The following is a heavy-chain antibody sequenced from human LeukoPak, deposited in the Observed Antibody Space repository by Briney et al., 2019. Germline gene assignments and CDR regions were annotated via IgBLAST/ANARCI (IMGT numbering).Heavy chain of an antibody. D-gene: IGHD2-2*02. V-gene: IGHV3-23*01. J-gene: IGHJ5*02. CDR3: AKDLLGYCSSTRCYTGGA. Sequence: PGGSLRLSCAASGVTFSSYAMSWVRQAPGKGLEWVSAISGSGGSTYYADSVKGRFTISRDNSKNTLYLQMNSLRAEDKAVYYCAKDLLGYCSSTRCYTGGAWGQGTLVTVSS. CDR2: ISGSGGST. CDR1: GVTFSSYA.